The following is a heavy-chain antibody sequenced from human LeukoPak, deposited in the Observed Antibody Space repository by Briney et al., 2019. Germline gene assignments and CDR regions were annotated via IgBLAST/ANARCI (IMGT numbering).Heavy chain of an antibody. CDR3: AKDSVVVIAKGDAFDI. CDR1: GFTFSSYA. V-gene: IGHV3-23*01. J-gene: IGHJ3*02. CDR2: ISGSGGST. Sequence: SGGSLRLSCAASGFTFSSYAMSWVRQAPGKGLEWVSTISGSGGSTHYAGSVKGRFTISRDNSKNMLYLQMNSLRAEDTAVYYCAKDSVVVIAKGDAFDIWGQGTMVTVSS. D-gene: IGHD2-21*01.